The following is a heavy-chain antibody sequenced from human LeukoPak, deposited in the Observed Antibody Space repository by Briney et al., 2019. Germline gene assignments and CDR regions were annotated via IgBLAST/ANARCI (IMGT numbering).Heavy chain of an antibody. J-gene: IGHJ3*02. CDR1: GGSISSSSYY. V-gene: IGHV4-39*07. CDR2: IYYSGST. Sequence: PSETLSLTCTVSGGSISSSSYYWGWIRQPPGKGLEWIGSIYYSGSTYYNPSLKSRVTISVDTSKNQFSLKLSSMTAADTAVYYCARDDSQAAFDIWGQGTMVTVSS. D-gene: IGHD2-15*01. CDR3: ARDDSQAAFDI.